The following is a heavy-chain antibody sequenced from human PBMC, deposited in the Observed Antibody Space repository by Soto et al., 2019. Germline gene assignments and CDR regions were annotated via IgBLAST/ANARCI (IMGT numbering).Heavy chain of an antibody. J-gene: IGHJ6*02. V-gene: IGHV3-9*01. Sequence: EVQLVESGGGLVEPGKSLRLSCVVSGFTYEDFAMHWVRQAPGKGLEWVSGISWNSARTRYADSVTGRFTISRDNAKNSLYLQMQNLTGYDTAMYYCVKDFRRYTNGLDVWGPGTSVTVSS. CDR1: GFTYEDFA. CDR2: ISWNSART. D-gene: IGHD5-18*01. CDR3: VKDFRRYTNGLDV.